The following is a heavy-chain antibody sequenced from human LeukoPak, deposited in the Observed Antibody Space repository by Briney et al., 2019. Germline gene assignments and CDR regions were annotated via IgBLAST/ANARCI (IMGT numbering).Heavy chain of an antibody. V-gene: IGHV5-51*01. Sequence: GESLKISCQGSGFSFTSYWIGWVRQMPGKGLEWLGIIYPGDSDIRYSPSFQGQVTIPAEKSISTAYLKWSSLKASDTAMYYCARHTGDGYNYYNYWGQGTLVSVPS. J-gene: IGHJ4*02. CDR2: IYPGDSDI. CDR3: ARHTGDGYNYYNY. D-gene: IGHD5-24*01. CDR1: GFSFTSYW.